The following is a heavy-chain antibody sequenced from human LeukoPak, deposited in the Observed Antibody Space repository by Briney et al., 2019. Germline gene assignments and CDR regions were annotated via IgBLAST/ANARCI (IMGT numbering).Heavy chain of an antibody. CDR3: ARGDYYDSSGSGAFDI. V-gene: IGHV1-8*02. CDR1: GGTFSSYA. J-gene: IGHJ3*02. Sequence: ASVKVSCKASGGTFSSYAINWVRQATGQGLEWMGWTNPNSGNTGYAQKFQGRVTMTRNTSISTAYMELSSLRSEDTAVYYCARGDYYDSSGSGAFDIWGQGTMVTVSS. D-gene: IGHD3-22*01. CDR2: TNPNSGNT.